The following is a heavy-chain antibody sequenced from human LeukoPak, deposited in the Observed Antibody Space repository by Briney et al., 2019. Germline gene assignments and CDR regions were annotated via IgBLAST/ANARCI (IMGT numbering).Heavy chain of an antibody. CDR3: ARDPIVVVPAAMGQINYFDY. J-gene: IGHJ4*02. CDR1: GFTFSSYS. CDR2: ISSSSSYI. V-gene: IGHV3-21*01. D-gene: IGHD2-2*01. Sequence: GGSLRLSCAASGFTFSSYSMNWVRQAPGKGLEWVSSISSSSSYIYYADSAKGRFTISRDNAKNSLYLQMNSLRAEDTAVYYCARDPIVVVPAAMGQINYFDYWGQGTLVTVSS.